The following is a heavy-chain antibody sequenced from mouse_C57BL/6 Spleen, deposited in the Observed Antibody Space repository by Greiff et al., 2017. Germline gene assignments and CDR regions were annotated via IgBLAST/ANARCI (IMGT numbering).Heavy chain of an antibody. J-gene: IGHJ2*01. CDR2: ISSGGSYT. V-gene: IGHV5-6*02. CDR3: ARQRGITYYLDD. CDR1: GFTFSSYG. Sequence: DVMLVESGGDLVKPGGSLKLSCAASGFTFSSYGMSWVRQTPDKRLEWVATISSGGSYTYYPDSVKGRFTIARDNAKNTLYLQMSSLKSEDTAMYYCARQRGITYYLDDWGQGTTRTVSS. D-gene: IGHD2-4*01.